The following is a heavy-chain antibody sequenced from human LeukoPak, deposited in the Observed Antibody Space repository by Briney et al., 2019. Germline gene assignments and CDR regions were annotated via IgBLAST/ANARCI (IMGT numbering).Heavy chain of an antibody. J-gene: IGHJ5*02. D-gene: IGHD6-6*01. CDR2: INPNSGGT. CDR3: ARDGSIAARPGWFDP. Sequence: ASVKVSCKASGYTFTGYYMHWVRQAPGQGLEWMGWINPNSGGTNYAQKFQGRVTMTRDTSISTAYMELSRLRSDDTAVYYCARDGSIAARPGWFDPWGQGTLVTVSS. V-gene: IGHV1-2*02. CDR1: GYTFTGYY.